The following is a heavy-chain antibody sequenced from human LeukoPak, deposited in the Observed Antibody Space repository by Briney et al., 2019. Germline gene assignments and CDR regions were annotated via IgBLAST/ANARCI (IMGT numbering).Heavy chain of an antibody. CDR3: AWGGYTYGRNCFDP. CDR2: SNSYNANT. J-gene: IGHJ5*02. D-gene: IGHD5-18*01. V-gene: IGHV1-18*01. CDR1: GYTSTTYV. Sequence: ASVKVSCKASGYTSTTYVVSWVRQAPGQGLEWMGWSNSYNANTKYAQKLQGRVTMTTDTSTSTAYMELRSLRSDDTAVYYCAWGGYTYGRNCFDPWGQGTLVTVSS.